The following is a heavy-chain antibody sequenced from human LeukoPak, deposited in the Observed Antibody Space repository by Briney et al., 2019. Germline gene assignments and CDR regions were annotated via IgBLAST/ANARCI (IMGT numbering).Heavy chain of an antibody. D-gene: IGHD6-19*01. CDR1: GYSFTSYW. J-gene: IGHJ6*03. Sequence: GESLKISCKGSGYSFTSYWIGWVRQMPGKGLEWMGIIYPGDSDTRYSPSFQGQVTISADKSISTAYLQWSSLKASDTAMYYCARQAIRVAGIYYSYMDVWGKGTTVTVSS. V-gene: IGHV5-51*01. CDR2: IYPGDSDT. CDR3: ARQAIRVAGIYYSYMDV.